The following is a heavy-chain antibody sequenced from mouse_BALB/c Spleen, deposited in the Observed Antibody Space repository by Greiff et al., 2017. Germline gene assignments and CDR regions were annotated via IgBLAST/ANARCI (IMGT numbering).Heavy chain of an antibody. CDR3: ARGGLRREGAMDY. D-gene: IGHD2-2*01. V-gene: IGHV5-9-4*01. CDR1: GFTFSSYA. Sequence: EVKLVESGGGLVKPGGSLKLSCAASGFTFSSYAMSWVRQSPEKRLEWVAEISSGGSYTYYPDTVTGRFTISRDNAKNALYLEMSSLRSEDTAMYYCARGGLRREGAMDYWGQGTSVTVSS. J-gene: IGHJ4*01. CDR2: ISSGGSYT.